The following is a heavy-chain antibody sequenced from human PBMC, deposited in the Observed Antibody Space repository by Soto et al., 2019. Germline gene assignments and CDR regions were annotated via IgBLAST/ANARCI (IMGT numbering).Heavy chain of an antibody. J-gene: IGHJ4*02. CDR3: AKEGVAAAYVETSPFDL. D-gene: IGHD6-19*01. V-gene: IGHV3-23*01. Sequence: EVQLLESGGDLVQPGGSLTLSCAASGITFSSYAMGWVRQAPGTGLEWVSVIAGSGGDISLADSVKGRFTISRDNSKSTLFLHMSRLRAEDTGRYYCAKEGVAAAYVETSPFDLWGQGTLVTVSS. CDR1: GITFSSYA. CDR2: IAGSGGDI.